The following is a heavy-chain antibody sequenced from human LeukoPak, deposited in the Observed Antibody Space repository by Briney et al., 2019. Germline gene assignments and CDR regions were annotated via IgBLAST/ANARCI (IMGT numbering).Heavy chain of an antibody. CDR1: GFTFSSYA. D-gene: IGHD3-22*01. CDR3: ASPSWYYDSSGRDY. J-gene: IGHJ4*02. CDR2: ISYDGSNK. Sequence: PGGSLRLSCAASGFTFSSYAMHWVRQAPGKGLEWVAVISYDGSNKYYADSVKGRFTISRDNSKNTLYLQMNSLRAEDTAVYYCASPSWYYDSSGRDYWGQGTLVTVSS. V-gene: IGHV3-30-3*01.